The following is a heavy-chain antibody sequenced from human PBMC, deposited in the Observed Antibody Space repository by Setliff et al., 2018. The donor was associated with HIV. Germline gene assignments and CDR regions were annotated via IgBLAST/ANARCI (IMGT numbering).Heavy chain of an antibody. CDR3: ARGYCSSTSCYGIYYFDN. Sequence: ASVKVSCKASGYSLSTYAISWVRQAPGQGLEWMGWIDSNNGNTGYARKFQGRVTMTRKTSISTAYMELRSLRSDDTAVYYCARGYCSSTSCYGIYYFDNWGQGTPVTVSS. CDR1: GYSLSTYA. D-gene: IGHD2-2*01. V-gene: IGHV1-8*01. J-gene: IGHJ4*02. CDR2: IDSNNGNT.